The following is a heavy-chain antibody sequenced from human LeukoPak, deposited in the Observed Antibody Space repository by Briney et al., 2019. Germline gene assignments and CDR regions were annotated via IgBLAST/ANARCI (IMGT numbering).Heavy chain of an antibody. CDR3: AQGYSSGWFPN. CDR2: INLNGDTK. D-gene: IGHD6-19*01. J-gene: IGHJ4*02. Sequence: GGSLRLSCAVSGFSVSAYGMSWVRQAPGKGLEWISAINLNGDTKYYADSVKGRFTISRAHSENTLYLQMNSLRTEDTVIYYCAQGYSSGWFPNWGQGSLVSVSS. V-gene: IGHV3-23*01. CDR1: GFSVSAYG.